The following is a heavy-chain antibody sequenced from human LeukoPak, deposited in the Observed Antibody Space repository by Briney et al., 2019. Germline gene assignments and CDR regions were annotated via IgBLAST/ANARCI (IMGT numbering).Heavy chain of an antibody. V-gene: IGHV4-34*01. CDR1: GGSFSGFY. J-gene: IGHJ4*02. Sequence: SETLSPACAVYGGSFSGFYWSWIRQPPGKGLEWIGDINDSGNSKYNPSLKSRVTISVDPSKNQFSLKVISVTAADTAVYYCARGDDGPTHYFDYWGQGTLVTVSS. D-gene: IGHD4/OR15-4a*01. CDR2: INDSGNS. CDR3: ARGDDGPTHYFDY.